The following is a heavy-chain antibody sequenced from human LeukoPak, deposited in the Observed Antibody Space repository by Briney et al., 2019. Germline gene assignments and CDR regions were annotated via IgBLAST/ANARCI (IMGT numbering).Heavy chain of an antibody. Sequence: GGSLRLSCAASGFTFGAFGMSWVRQAPGKGLEWVSGINWNGGTTAYADSVKGRFTISRDNAKNSLYLQMNSLRAEDTALYYCARDLQYCSSTSCYTSDYWGQGTLVTVSS. D-gene: IGHD2-2*02. CDR1: GFTFGAFG. V-gene: IGHV3-20*04. J-gene: IGHJ4*02. CDR3: ARDLQYCSSTSCYTSDY. CDR2: INWNGGTT.